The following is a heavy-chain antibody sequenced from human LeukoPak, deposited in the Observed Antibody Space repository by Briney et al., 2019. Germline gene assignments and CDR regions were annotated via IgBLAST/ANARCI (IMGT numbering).Heavy chain of an antibody. CDR3: ATSGSLYYDYVWGSYRPFDY. Sequence: SETLSLTCAVSGGSISSSNWWSWVRQPPGKGLESIGEIYHSGNTNYNPSLKSRVTISVDKSKNQFSLKLSSVTAADTAVYYCATSGSLYYDYVWGSYRPFDYWGQGTLVTVSS. CDR2: IYHSGNT. D-gene: IGHD3-16*02. CDR1: GGSISSSNW. J-gene: IGHJ4*02. V-gene: IGHV4-4*02.